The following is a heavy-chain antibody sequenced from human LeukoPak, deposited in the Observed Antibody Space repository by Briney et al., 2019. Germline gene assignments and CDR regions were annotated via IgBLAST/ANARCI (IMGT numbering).Heavy chain of an antibody. J-gene: IGHJ3*02. D-gene: IGHD3-22*01. CDR2: FDPEDGET. V-gene: IGHV1-24*01. CDR3: ARELHDSSGYYYEGSDAFDI. CDR1: GYTLTELS. Sequence: EASVKVSCKVSGYTLTELSMHWVRQAPGKGLEWMGGFDPEDGETIYAQKFQGRVTMTTDTSTSTAYMELRSLRSDDTAVYYCARELHDSSGYYYEGSDAFDIWGQGTMVTVSS.